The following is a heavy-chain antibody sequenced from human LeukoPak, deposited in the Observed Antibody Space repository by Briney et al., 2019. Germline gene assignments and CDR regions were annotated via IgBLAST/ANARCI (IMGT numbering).Heavy chain of an antibody. CDR3: ARVPITMVRGVIILFDY. Sequence: PGGSLRPSGAASGFTFSTYSMDWVRQAPGKGLEWVSYISSSSTIYYADPVKGRFTIYRDNAKNSLYLHTNSLRAEDTAVYYCARVPITMVRGVIILFDYWGQGTLVTVSS. J-gene: IGHJ4*02. CDR1: GFTFSTYS. D-gene: IGHD3-10*01. CDR2: ISSSSTI. V-gene: IGHV3-48*01.